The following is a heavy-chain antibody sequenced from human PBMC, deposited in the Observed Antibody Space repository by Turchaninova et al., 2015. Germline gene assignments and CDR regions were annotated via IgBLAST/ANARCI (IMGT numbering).Heavy chain of an antibody. Sequence: KPSETLSVTCAVSGYSISRGYYWGWIRQPPGKGLEWIGSIYHTGSTYYNPSLKSRVTISVDTSKNQFSLKLTSVTAADTAVYYCARHYPDYYGSGHPLASAFNIWGQGTMVTVSS. CDR3: ARHYPDYYGSGHPLASAFNI. J-gene: IGHJ3*02. V-gene: IGHV4-38-2*01. CDR2: IYHTGST. CDR1: GYSISRGYY. D-gene: IGHD3-10*01.